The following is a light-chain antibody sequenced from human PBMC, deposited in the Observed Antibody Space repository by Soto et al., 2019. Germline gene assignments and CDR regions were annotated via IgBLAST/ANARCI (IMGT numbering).Light chain of an antibody. J-gene: IGKJ1*01. CDR1: QSISTW. Sequence: DIQMTQSPSTLSASVGDRVTITCRASQSISTWLAWYQQEPGKAPKLLIHKASSLQSGVPSRFSGSGSGTDFTLTISSLHPDDFGTYYCQQYNSYSPTFGQGTKVDIK. CDR3: QQYNSYSPT. CDR2: KAS. V-gene: IGKV1-5*03.